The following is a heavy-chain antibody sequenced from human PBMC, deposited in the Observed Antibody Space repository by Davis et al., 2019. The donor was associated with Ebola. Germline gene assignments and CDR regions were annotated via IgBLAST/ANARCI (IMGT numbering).Heavy chain of an antibody. V-gene: IGHV3-11*06. Sequence: GESLKISCAASGFTFRDSYMNWIRQAPGKGLEWISYISSSSSYTDYADSVKGRFTVTRDDSKNSLYLEMNSLRAEDAGVYYCARHAFLDVWGKGTTVIVSS. D-gene: IGHD3-3*02. CDR3: ARHAFLDV. CDR1: GFTFRDSY. CDR2: ISSSSSYT. J-gene: IGHJ6*04.